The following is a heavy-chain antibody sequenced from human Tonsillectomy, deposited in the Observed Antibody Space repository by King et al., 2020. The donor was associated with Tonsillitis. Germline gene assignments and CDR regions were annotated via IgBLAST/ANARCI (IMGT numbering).Heavy chain of an antibody. J-gene: IGHJ5*02. CDR2: ISCSGGST. Sequence: VQLVESGGGFVQPGGSLRLSCAASGFTFSSYAMSWVRQAPGKGLEWVSAISCSGGSTYYADSVKGRFTISRDNSKNPLYLQMNSLRAEDTAVYYCAKEIPPWWSSHFNWFDPWGQGTLVTVSS. CDR3: AKEIPPWWSSHFNWFDP. CDR1: GFTFSSYA. V-gene: IGHV3-23*04. D-gene: IGHD2-8*02.